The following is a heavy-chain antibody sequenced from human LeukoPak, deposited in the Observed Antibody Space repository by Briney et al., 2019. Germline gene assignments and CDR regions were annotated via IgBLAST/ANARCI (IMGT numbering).Heavy chain of an antibody. Sequence: PSETLSLTCAVYGGSFSGYYWSWIRQPPGKELEWIGEINHSGSTNYNPSLKSRVTISVDTSKNQFSLELSSVTAADTAVYYCARRGRLGYCSSTSCPRPFDYWGQGTLVTVSS. V-gene: IGHV4-34*01. J-gene: IGHJ4*02. CDR3: ARRGRLGYCSSTSCPRPFDY. CDR2: INHSGST. D-gene: IGHD2-2*01. CDR1: GGSFSGYY.